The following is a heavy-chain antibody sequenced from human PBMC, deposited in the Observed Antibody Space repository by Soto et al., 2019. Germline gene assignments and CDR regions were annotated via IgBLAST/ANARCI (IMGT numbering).Heavy chain of an antibody. V-gene: IGHV4-34*01. CDR3: ARGGGCGGSYGGDYSYYYGMDV. CDR1: GGSFSGYY. D-gene: IGHD1-26*01. CDR2: INHSGST. J-gene: IGHJ6*02. Sequence: QVQLQQWGAGLLKPSETLSLTCAVYGGSFSGYYWSWIRQPPGKGLEWIGEINHSGSTNYNPSLKSRVTTSVDTSKNQFSLKLSSVTAVAPAVYYCARGGGCGGSYGGDYSYYYGMDVWGQGTTVTVSS.